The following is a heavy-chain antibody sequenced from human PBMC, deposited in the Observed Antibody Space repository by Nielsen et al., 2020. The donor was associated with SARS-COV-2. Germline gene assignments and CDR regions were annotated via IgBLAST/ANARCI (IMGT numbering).Heavy chain of an antibody. CDR1: GFTFSSYG. Sequence: GGSLRLSCAASGFTFSSYGMHWVRQAPGKGLEWVAVISYDGSNKYYADSVKGRFTISRDNSKNTLYLQMNSLRAEDTAVYYCAKAPYYDSSDCFDYWGQGTLVTVSS. D-gene: IGHD3-22*01. J-gene: IGHJ4*02. CDR3: AKAPYYDSSDCFDY. CDR2: ISYDGSNK. V-gene: IGHV3-30*18.